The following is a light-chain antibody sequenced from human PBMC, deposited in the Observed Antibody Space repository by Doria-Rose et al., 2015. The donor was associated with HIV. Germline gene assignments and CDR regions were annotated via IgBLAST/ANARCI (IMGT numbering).Light chain of an antibody. CDR2: WAS. CDR1: QSLLYTSKHY. CDR3: QQYYDTPS. V-gene: IGKV4-1*01. J-gene: IGKJ3*01. Sequence: DIRVTQSPESLGMSLGEMATLNCQSNQSLLYTSKHYLAWYQQMPGQPPQLLIYWASTRQSGVPARFSGSGSGTDFTLTISSLEAEDVAVYYCQQYYDTPSFGPGTTVDIK.